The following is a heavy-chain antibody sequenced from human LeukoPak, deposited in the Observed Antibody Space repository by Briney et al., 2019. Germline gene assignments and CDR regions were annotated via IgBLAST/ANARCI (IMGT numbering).Heavy chain of an antibody. D-gene: IGHD4-17*01. V-gene: IGHV3-23*01. CDR1: GSTFCNYA. Sequence: GGSLRLSCAASGSTFCNYAMSWVRQAPGKGLEWVSAISNSGGSTYNADSVKGRFTISRDNSKNTVFLQMNSLRAEDTAVYYCAKERYEDYGWYFDYWGQGTLVTVSS. J-gene: IGHJ4*02. CDR3: AKERYEDYGWYFDY. CDR2: ISNSGGST.